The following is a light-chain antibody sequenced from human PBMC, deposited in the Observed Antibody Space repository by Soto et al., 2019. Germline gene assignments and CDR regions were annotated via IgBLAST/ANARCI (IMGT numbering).Light chain of an antibody. Sequence: NFMLTQPHSVSESPGKTVTISCTRSSGSIASNYVQWHQQRPGSAPSPVIYEDKQRPSGVPDRFSGSIDSSSNSASLTISGLQTEDEADYFCQSYDTNNHVVFGGGTQLTVL. CDR3: QSYDTNNHVV. CDR1: SGSIASNY. J-gene: IGLJ2*01. V-gene: IGLV6-57*04. CDR2: EDK.